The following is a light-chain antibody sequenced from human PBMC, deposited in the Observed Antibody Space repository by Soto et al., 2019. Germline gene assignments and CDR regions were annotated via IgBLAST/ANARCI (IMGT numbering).Light chain of an antibody. J-gene: IGKJ1*01. Sequence: DIQMTQSPSSLSASVGDRVTITCRASQSISTSLNWYQQMLGKAPKLLIYAASRLLDGVPSRFSGGGSGTDFTLTISSLQPEDFATYYCQQTNSTPQTFGQGTKVEIK. V-gene: IGKV1-39*01. CDR2: AAS. CDR3: QQTNSTPQT. CDR1: QSISTS.